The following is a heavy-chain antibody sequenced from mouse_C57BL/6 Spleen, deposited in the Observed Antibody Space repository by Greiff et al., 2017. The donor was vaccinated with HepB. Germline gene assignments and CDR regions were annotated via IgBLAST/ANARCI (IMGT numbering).Heavy chain of an antibody. D-gene: IGHD1-1*01. J-gene: IGHJ2*01. CDR2: IYPRDGST. V-gene: IGHV1-78*01. CDR1: GYTFTDHT. CDR3: ARRGFYYYEGPFDY. Sequence: VKLVESDAELVKPGASVKISCKVSGYTFTDHTIHWMKQRPEQGLEWIGYIYPRDGSTKYNEKFKGKATLTADKSSSKAYMQLNSLTSEDSAVYFCARRGFYYYEGPFDYWGQGTTLTVSS.